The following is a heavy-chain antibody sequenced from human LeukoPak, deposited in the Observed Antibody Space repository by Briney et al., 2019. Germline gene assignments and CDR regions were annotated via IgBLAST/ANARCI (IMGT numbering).Heavy chain of an antibody. V-gene: IGHV1-18*01. CDR3: ARDLPHFWSGYHNY. D-gene: IGHD3-3*01. J-gene: IGHJ4*02. Sequence: EASVKVSCKASGYTFTSYGISWVRQAPGQGLEWMGWISAYNGNTNYAQKLQGRVTMTTDTSTSTAYMELRSLRSDDTAVYYCARDLPHFWSGYHNYWGQGTLVTVSS. CDR1: GYTFTSYG. CDR2: ISAYNGNT.